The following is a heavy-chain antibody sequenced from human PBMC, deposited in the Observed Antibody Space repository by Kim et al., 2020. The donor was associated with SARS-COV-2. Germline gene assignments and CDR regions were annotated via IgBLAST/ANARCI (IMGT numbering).Heavy chain of an antibody. CDR3: ARVLDINVGLERRYFYYDIDV. CDR2: IDWDDKN. D-gene: IGHD3-9*01. Sequence: SGPTLVNPTQTLTLTCTFSGFSLRTSGMCVSWIRQPPLGKALEWLALIDWDDKNYYSTSLKTRLTISKDTSNNQVVLTMTNMDPVDTATYYCARVLDINVGLERRYFYYDIDVWGQGTTVTVSS. V-gene: IGHV2-70*01. CDR1: GFSLRTSGMC. J-gene: IGHJ6*02.